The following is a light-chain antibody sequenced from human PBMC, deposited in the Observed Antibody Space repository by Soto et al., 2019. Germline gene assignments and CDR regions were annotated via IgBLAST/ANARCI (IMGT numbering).Light chain of an antibody. CDR2: AAS. CDR1: QDIRND. V-gene: IGKV1-27*01. Sequence: DIQMTQSPSSLSASVGDRVTITCRASQDIRNDLAWYQQKPGKVPKVLIHAASTLQSGVPSRFSGSGSGTDFTLTISGLQPDDVATYHCQKCNIAPFTFGPGTKVDIK. J-gene: IGKJ3*01. CDR3: QKCNIAPFT.